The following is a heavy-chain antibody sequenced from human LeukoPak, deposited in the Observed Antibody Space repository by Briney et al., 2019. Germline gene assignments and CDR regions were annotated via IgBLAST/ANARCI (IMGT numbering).Heavy chain of an antibody. CDR3: ASVLAAAGTRVY. CDR1: GFTFSSYA. CDR2: ISYDGSNK. J-gene: IGHJ4*02. V-gene: IGHV3-30*01. D-gene: IGHD6-13*01. Sequence: GRSLRLSCAASGFTFSSYAMHWVRQALGKGLEWVAVISYDGSNKYYADSVKGRFTISRDNSKNTLYLQMNSLRAEDTAVYYCASVLAAAGTRVYWGQGTLVTVSS.